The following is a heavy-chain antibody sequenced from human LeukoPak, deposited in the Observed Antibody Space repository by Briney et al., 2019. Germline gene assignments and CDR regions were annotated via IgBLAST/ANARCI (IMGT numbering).Heavy chain of an antibody. Sequence: ASAKVSCKVSGYTLTELSMHWVRQAPGKGLEWMGGFDPEDGETIYAQKFQGRVTMTEDTSTDTAYMELSSLRSEDTAVYYCATAVVRGVIAPYYFDYWGQGTLVTVSS. J-gene: IGHJ4*02. D-gene: IGHD3-10*01. V-gene: IGHV1-24*01. CDR2: FDPEDGET. CDR3: ATAVVRGVIAPYYFDY. CDR1: GYTLTELS.